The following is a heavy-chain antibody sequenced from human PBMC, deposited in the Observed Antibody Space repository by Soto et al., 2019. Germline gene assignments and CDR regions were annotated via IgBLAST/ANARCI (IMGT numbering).Heavy chain of an antibody. J-gene: IGHJ4*02. CDR2: INPSGGST. CDR1: GYTFSTYY. V-gene: IGHV1-46*01. D-gene: IGHD5-12*01. CDR3: ARYGYNGYYFDY. Sequence: QVQPVQSGAEVKKPGASVKVSCKASGYTFSTYYMHWVRQAPGQGYEWMGIINPSGGSTTYAQKFQGRVTMTRDTSTTTGYMELSSLKSEDTAVYYCARYGYNGYYFDYWGQGTLVTVSS.